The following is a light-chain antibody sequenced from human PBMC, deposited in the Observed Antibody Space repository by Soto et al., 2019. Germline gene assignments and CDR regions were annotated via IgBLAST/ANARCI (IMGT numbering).Light chain of an antibody. Sequence: DIQMTQSPSTLSASVGDRVTITCRASQSISNSLAWYQQKPGKAPKLLIYEASSLKSGVPSRFSGSGSGTEYTLTISSLQPDDFATYYCQQSNGYWTFGQGTKVEIK. CDR2: EAS. CDR3: QQSNGYWT. J-gene: IGKJ1*01. CDR1: QSISNS. V-gene: IGKV1-5*03.